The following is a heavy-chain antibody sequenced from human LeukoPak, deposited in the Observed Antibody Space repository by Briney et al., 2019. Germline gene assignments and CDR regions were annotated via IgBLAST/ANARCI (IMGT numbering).Heavy chain of an antibody. Sequence: AGGSLRLSCAVSGFTFSSYGMHWLRQAPGKGLEWVAFIDYDGRNEFYGDSVKGRFTISRDNSKNTLYLQMNSLRGDDTAVYYCAKEGIDAFDVWGQGTMGTVSS. CDR2: IDYDGRNE. J-gene: IGHJ3*01. V-gene: IGHV3-30*02. CDR3: AKEGIDAFDV. CDR1: GFTFSSYG.